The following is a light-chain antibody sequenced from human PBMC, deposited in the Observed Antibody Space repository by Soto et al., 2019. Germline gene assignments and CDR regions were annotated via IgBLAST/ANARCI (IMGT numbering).Light chain of an antibody. V-gene: IGKV3-11*01. CDR3: QQRSNWPIT. CDR2: EAS. Sequence: EIVLTQSPATLSLSPGERVTLSCRASQTVSSSLAWYQQKPGQAPRLLIYEASNRATGIPARFSGSGSGTDFTLTISSLEPEDFAVYYCQQRSNWPITFGQGTRLEIK. J-gene: IGKJ5*01. CDR1: QTVSSS.